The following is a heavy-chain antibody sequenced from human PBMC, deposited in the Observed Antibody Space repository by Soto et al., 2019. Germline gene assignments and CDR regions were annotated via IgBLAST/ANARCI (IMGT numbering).Heavy chain of an antibody. Sequence: QVQLQESGPGLVKPSGTLSLTCAVSGGSISSSNWWRWVRQPPGKGLEWIGEIYHSGSTNYNPSLKSRVTISVDQSTKQFSLKLSAVTAAATAVYYCARRGIAAAGTLAAFDYWGQGTLVTVSS. D-gene: IGHD6-13*01. CDR3: ARRGIAAAGTLAAFDY. V-gene: IGHV4-4*02. CDR2: IYHSGST. J-gene: IGHJ4*02. CDR1: GGSISSSNW.